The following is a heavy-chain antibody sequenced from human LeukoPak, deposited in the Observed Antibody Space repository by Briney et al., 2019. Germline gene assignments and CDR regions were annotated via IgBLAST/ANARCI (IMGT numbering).Heavy chain of an antibody. J-gene: IGHJ6*03. V-gene: IGHV1-8*03. Sequence: GASVKVSCKASGYMFTNYDINWVRQATGQGLEWMGWMNPQSGNTGYAQKFRGRVTITRDTPITTAYMELSSLRSEDTAVHYCARGPNYSNFGSAYYYYMDVWGQGTTVTVSS. CDR3: ARGPNYSNFGSAYYYYMDV. CDR1: GYMFTNYD. CDR2: MNPQSGNT. D-gene: IGHD4-11*01.